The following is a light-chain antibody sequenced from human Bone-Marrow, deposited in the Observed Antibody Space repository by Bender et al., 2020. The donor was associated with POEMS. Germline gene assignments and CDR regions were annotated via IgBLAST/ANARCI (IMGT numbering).Light chain of an antibody. J-gene: IGLJ2*01. Sequence: YELTQPPSVSVSPGQTATITCSGEALARQQAFWYQQKAGQAPLVVIYKETKRVAGIPERFTGSSSGTTVTLTITGVQAEDEADYYCQATDTGTNVVFGGGTRLTVL. V-gene: IGLV3-25*02. CDR2: KET. CDR1: ALARQQ. CDR3: QATDTGTNVV.